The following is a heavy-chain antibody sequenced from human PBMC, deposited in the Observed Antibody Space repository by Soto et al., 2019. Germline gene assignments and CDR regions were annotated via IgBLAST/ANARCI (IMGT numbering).Heavy chain of an antibody. D-gene: IGHD3-22*01. Sequence: ASVKVSCKASGYTFSSSGVSWVRQAPGQGLEWMGWVGNYNGNTNYAQKLQGRVTMTTDTSTSTAYMELRSLRSDDTAVYYCARDVPHYYDSSGYYPIDYWGQGTLVTVSS. CDR1: GYTFSSSG. V-gene: IGHV1-18*01. CDR3: ARDVPHYYDSSGYYPIDY. J-gene: IGHJ4*02. CDR2: VGNYNGNT.